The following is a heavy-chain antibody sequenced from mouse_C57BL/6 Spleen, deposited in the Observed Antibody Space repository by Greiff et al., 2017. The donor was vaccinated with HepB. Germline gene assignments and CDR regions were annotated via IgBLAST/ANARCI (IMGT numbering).Heavy chain of an antibody. Sequence: QVQLQQSGAELVKPGASVKLSCKASGYTFTSYWMHWVKQRPGQGLEWIGMIHPNSGSTNYNEKFKSKATLTVDKSSSTAYMQLSSLTSEDSAVYYCARRDYYGSSPDYWGQGTTLTVSS. D-gene: IGHD1-1*01. CDR2: IHPNSGST. CDR1: GYTFTSYW. V-gene: IGHV1-64*01. J-gene: IGHJ2*01. CDR3: ARRDYYGSSPDY.